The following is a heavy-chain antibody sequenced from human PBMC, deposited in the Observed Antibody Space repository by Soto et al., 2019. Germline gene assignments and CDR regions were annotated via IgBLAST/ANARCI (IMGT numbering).Heavy chain of an antibody. J-gene: IGHJ4*02. V-gene: IGHV3-23*01. CDR1: GFSFSSFA. D-gene: IGHD3-3*01. CDR3: AKDTNYDFWSGFSAVYFDY. CDR2: VGGRGGDT. Sequence: EVHLLQSGGGLVQPGGSLRLSCAASGFSFSSFALSCVRQSPGKGLEWVAAVGGRGGDTYYANSVKGRFTIARDNSQNTLFLQMNSLRAEDSAIYYCAKDTNYDFWSGFSAVYFDYWGQGTLVTVSS.